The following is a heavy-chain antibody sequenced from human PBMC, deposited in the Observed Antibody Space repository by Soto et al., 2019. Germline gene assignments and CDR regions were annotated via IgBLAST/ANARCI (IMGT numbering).Heavy chain of an antibody. CDR3: AKAPYYDILTGYYIH. CDR2: ISGSGGST. CDR1: GFTFSSYA. Sequence: GESLKISCAASGFTFSSYAMSWVRQAPGKGLEWVSAISGSGGSTYYADSVKGRFTISRDNSKNTLYLQMNSLRAEDTAVYYCAKAPYYDILTGYYIHWGQGTLVTVSS. J-gene: IGHJ4*02. V-gene: IGHV3-23*01. D-gene: IGHD3-9*01.